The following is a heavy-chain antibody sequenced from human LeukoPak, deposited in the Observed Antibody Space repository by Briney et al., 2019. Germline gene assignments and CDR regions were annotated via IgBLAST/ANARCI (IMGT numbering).Heavy chain of an antibody. CDR1: GGSLSDSY. CDR3: ARLGAGGHGEFYS. CDR2: IYYSGST. D-gene: IGHD3-10*01. J-gene: IGHJ4*02. Sequence: SETLSLTFTVSGGSLSDSYWAWVPQPPGKGLGWIGSIYYSGSTNYSPSLQSRVTLSVVTSNTQLSLKLTSMTAARPALYYGARLGAGGHGEFYSGGQGSLVTASP. V-gene: IGHV4-59*01.